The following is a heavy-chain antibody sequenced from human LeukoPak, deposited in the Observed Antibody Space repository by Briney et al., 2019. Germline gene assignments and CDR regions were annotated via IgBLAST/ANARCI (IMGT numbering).Heavy chain of an antibody. CDR3: AGFPGLGYGDSWENYFDY. CDR2: IYTSGST. J-gene: IGHJ4*02. Sequence: SETLSLTCTVSGGSISSYYWSWIRQPAGKGLEWIGRIYTSGSTNYNPSLKSRVTMSVDTSKNQFSLKLSSVTAADTAVYYCAGFPGLGYGDSWENYFDYWGQGTLVTASS. D-gene: IGHD4-17*01. CDR1: GGSISSYY. V-gene: IGHV4-4*07.